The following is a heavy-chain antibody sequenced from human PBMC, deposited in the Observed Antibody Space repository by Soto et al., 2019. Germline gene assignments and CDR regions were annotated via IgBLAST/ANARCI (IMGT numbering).Heavy chain of an antibody. CDR2: IYPGDSDT. D-gene: IGHD2-2*01. V-gene: IGHV5-51*01. CDR1: GYRFTNYW. CDR3: ARHPPRTYCSSTSCYYDYYGMDV. Sequence: GESLKISCKGSGYRFTNYWIGWVRQMPGKGLEWMGIIYPGDSDTTYSPSFQGQVTISADKSISTAYLQWSSLKASDTAMYYCARHPPRTYCSSTSCYYDYYGMDVWGQGTTVTVSS. J-gene: IGHJ6*02.